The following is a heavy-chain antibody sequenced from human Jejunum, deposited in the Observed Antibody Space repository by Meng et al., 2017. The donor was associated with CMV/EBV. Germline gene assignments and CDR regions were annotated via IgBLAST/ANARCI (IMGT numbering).Heavy chain of an antibody. J-gene: IGHJ6*02. D-gene: IGHD3-3*01. CDR1: SSYW. CDR3: ASLGVEYVAYYYYYYGMDV. CDR2: IKQDGSEK. Sequence: SSYWMSGVRQAPGKGLEWVANIKQDGSEKYYVDSVKGRFTISRDNAKNSLYLQMNSLRAGDTAVYYCASLGVEYVAYYYYYYGMDVWGQGTTVTVSS. V-gene: IGHV3-7*01.